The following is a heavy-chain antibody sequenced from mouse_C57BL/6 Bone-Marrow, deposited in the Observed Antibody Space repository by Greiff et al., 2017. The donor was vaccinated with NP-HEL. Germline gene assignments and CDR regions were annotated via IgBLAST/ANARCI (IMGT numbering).Heavy chain of an antibody. Sequence: QVQLQQPGAELVRPGSSVKLSCKASGYTFTSYWMDWVKQRPGQGLEWIGNIYPSDSETHYNQKFKDKATLTVDKSSSTAYMQLSSLTSEDSAVYYCARDYGKRDFDYWGQGTTLTVSS. J-gene: IGHJ2*01. D-gene: IGHD1-1*01. V-gene: IGHV1-61*01. CDR3: ARDYGKRDFDY. CDR1: GYTFTSYW. CDR2: IYPSDSET.